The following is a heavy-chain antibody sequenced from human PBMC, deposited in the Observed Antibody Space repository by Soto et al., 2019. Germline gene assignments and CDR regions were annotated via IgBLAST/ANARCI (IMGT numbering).Heavy chain of an antibody. CDR3: ARRDSSTWFDT. CDR1: GYTFTSYY. CDR2: INPSGGST. J-gene: IGHJ5*02. V-gene: IGHV1-46*01. Sequence: ASVKVSCKASGYTFTSYYMHWVRQAPGQGLEWMGIINPSGGSTSYAQKFQGRVNMTRDTSTSTVYMELSSLRSEDTAVYYCARRDSSTWFDTWGPGTLVTVSS. D-gene: IGHD6-6*01.